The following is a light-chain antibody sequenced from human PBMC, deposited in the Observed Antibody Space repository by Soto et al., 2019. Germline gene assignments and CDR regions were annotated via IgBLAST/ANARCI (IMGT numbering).Light chain of an antibody. CDR2: AAS. V-gene: IGKV1-6*01. CDR3: HQYNNWPPWT. CDR1: QGIRSA. J-gene: IGKJ1*01. Sequence: AIQLTQSPSSLSASGGDRVTITCRASQGIRSALGWYQQKPGKVPKLLIYAASTLQSGVPSRFSGSGSGTDFTLTISSLQPEDFATYYCHQYNNWPPWTFGQGTKVDIK.